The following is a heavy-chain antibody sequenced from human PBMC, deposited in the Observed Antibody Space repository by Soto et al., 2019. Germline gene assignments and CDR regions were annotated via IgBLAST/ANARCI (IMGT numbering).Heavy chain of an antibody. CDR2: ISAYNGNT. D-gene: IGHD2-2*01. J-gene: IGHJ3*02. Sequence: APVKVSCKASGYTFTSYGISWVRQAPGQGLEWMGWISAYNGNTNYAQKLQGRVTMTTDTSTSTAYMELRSLRSDDTAVYYCARDSGNIVVVPDAHAFDIGGQGPMV. V-gene: IGHV1-18*01. CDR1: GYTFTSYG. CDR3: ARDSGNIVVVPDAHAFDI.